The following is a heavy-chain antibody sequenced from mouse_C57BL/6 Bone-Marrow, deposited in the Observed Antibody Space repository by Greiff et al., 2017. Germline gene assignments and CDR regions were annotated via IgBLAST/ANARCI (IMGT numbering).Heavy chain of an antibody. CDR3: SSFDGNYFDF. CDR2: IDPESGDT. J-gene: IGHJ2*01. D-gene: IGHD2-3*01. CDR1: GFNIKDDY. Sequence: EVKLMESGAELVRPGASVKLSCTASGFNIKDDYIHWVKQRPEQGLEWIGRIDPESGDTEYAPKFQGKATITSDTSSNTAYLQLSSLTSEDTAVYYCSSFDGNYFDFWGQGHPLPVAS. V-gene: IGHV14-4*01.